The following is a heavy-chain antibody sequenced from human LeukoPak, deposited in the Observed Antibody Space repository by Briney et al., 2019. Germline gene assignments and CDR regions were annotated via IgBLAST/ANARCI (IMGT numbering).Heavy chain of an antibody. CDR3: ARSLYSGSSYYYYYMDG. D-gene: IGHD3-10*02. Sequence: ASVKVSCKASGYTFTGYYMHWVRQAPGQGLEWMGWINPNSGGTNYAQKFQGRVTMTRDTSISTAYMELSRLRSDDTAVYYCARSLYSGSSYYYYYMDGWGKGTTVTVSS. CDR2: INPNSGGT. CDR1: GYTFTGYY. V-gene: IGHV1-2*02. J-gene: IGHJ6*03.